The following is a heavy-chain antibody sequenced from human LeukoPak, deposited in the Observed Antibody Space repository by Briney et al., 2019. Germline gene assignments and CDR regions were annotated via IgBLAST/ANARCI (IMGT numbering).Heavy chain of an antibody. D-gene: IGHD6-19*01. Sequence: GESLRLSCAGSGFTFRSYWMSWVRQAPGKGLEWVANIKQDGGEIYYVDSVKGRFTISRDNAKNSLYLQMNSLRAEDTAVYYCARLQWLDGAYYFDYWGQGTLVTVSS. J-gene: IGHJ4*02. CDR1: GFTFRSYW. CDR3: ARLQWLDGAYYFDY. CDR2: IKQDGGEI. V-gene: IGHV3-7*01.